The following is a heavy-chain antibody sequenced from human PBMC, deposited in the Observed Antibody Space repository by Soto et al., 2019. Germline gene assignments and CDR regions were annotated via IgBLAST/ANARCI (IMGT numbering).Heavy chain of an antibody. CDR2: ISAYNGNT. CDR1: GYTFTSYG. Sequence: QVQLVQSGAEVKKPGASVKVSCKASGYTFTSYGISWVRQAPGQGLEWMGWISAYNGNTNYAQKLQGRVTMTTETSTSTAYMELRSLRAEGTGGYYCARDVYSSRWYFDRWGQGTLVTVSS. CDR3: ARDVYSSRWYFDR. J-gene: IGHJ4*02. D-gene: IGHD6-13*01. V-gene: IGHV1-18*01.